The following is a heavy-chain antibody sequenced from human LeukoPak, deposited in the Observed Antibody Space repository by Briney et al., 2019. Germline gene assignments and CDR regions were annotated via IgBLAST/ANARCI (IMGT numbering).Heavy chain of an antibody. CDR1: GFTFSSYW. J-gene: IGHJ6*02. CDR2: IKQDGSEK. V-gene: IGHV3-7*01. Sequence: PGGSLRLSCAASGFTFSSYWMSWVRQAPGKGLEWVANIKQDGSEKYYVDSVKGRFTISRDNAKNSLYLQMNSLRAEDTAVYYCAATPPEYYYYGMDVWGQGTTVTVSS. CDR3: AATPPEYYYYGMDV.